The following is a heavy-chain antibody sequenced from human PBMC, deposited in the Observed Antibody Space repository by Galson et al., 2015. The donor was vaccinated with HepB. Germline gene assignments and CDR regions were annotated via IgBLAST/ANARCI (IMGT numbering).Heavy chain of an antibody. CDR3: AKGGDYDYVWGSYRPPLFDY. CDR2: IRYDGSNK. CDR1: GFTFSSYG. D-gene: IGHD3-16*02. J-gene: IGHJ4*02. V-gene: IGHV3-30*02. Sequence: SLRLSCAASGFTFSSYGMHWVRQAPGKGLEWVAFIRYDGSNKFYADSVKGRFTISRDNSKNTLYLQMNSLRAEDTAVYYCAKGGDYDYVWGSYRPPLFDYWGQGTLVTVSS.